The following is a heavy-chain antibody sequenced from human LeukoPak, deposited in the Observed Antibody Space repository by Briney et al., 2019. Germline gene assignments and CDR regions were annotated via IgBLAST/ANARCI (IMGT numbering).Heavy chain of an antibody. V-gene: IGHV4-59*01. J-gene: IGHJ4*02. CDR1: GGSSSSYY. CDR2: VHYGEST. Sequence: PSETLSLTCSVAGGSSSSYYWNWIRQPPGKGLEWIEYVHYGESTNYNPSLKSRVTISVDTSKNQFSLSLNQVTASDSAVYYCATAGYSRSRFDYWGQGTLVTVSS. CDR3: ATAGYSRSRFDY. D-gene: IGHD6-13*01.